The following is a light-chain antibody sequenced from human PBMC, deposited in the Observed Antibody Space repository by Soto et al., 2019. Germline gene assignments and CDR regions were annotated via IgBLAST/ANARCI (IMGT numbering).Light chain of an antibody. J-gene: IGKJ1*01. CDR1: QSVSSNY. Sequence: EIVLTQSPGTLSLSPGERATLSCRASQSVSSNYLAWYQQKPGQAPRLLIYGASSRATGIPDRFSGSGSGTDFTLTIRRLEPEDFAVYYCQQYGSSYTWTFGQGTKVDIK. CDR3: QQYGSSYTWT. CDR2: GAS. V-gene: IGKV3-20*01.